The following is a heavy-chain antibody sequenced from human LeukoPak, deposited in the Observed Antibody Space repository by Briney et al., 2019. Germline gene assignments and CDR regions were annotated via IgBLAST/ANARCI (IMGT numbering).Heavy chain of an antibody. CDR2: ISSNGGST. CDR3: ARTSGSYSPYYYGMDV. Sequence: GGSLRLSCSASGFTFSSYAMHWVRQAPGKGLEYVSAISSNGGSTYYADSVKGRFTISRDNSKNTLYLQMSSLRAEDTAVYYCARTSGSYSPYYYGMDVWGQGTTVTVSS. CDR1: GFTFSSYA. D-gene: IGHD1-26*01. J-gene: IGHJ6*02. V-gene: IGHV3-64D*09.